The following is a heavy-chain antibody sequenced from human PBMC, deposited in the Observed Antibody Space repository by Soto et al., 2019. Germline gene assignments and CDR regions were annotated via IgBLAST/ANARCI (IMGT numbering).Heavy chain of an antibody. CDR3: TKSSLWNLSP. CDR1: GGSISSYY. Sequence: PSETLSLTCTVSGGSISSYYWSWIRQPPGKGLEWIGYIYYSGGTNYNPSLKSRGTISVDTSKNQFSLKLSSVTAADTAVYYCTKSSLWNLSPWGQGTLVTVSS. J-gene: IGHJ5*02. D-gene: IGHD3-3*01. CDR2: IYYSGGT. V-gene: IGHV4-59*01.